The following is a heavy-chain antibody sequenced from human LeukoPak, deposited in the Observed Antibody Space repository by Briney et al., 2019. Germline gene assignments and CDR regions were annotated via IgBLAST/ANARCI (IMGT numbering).Heavy chain of an antibody. D-gene: IGHD2-21*01. V-gene: IGHV4-4*08. J-gene: IGHJ6*03. CDR1: GGSISSYY. Sequence: SETLSLTCTVSGGSISSYYWSWIRQPPGKGLEWIGRIYTSGSTNYNPSLKSRVTISVDTSKNQFSLKLSSVTAADTAVYYCAKDDCGGDDCYYYYMDVWGKGTTVTVSS. CDR2: IYTSGST. CDR3: AKDDCGGDDCYYYYMDV.